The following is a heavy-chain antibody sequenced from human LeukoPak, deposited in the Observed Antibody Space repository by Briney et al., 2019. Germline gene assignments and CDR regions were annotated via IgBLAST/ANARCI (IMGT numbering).Heavy chain of an antibody. CDR1: GFTFSSYG. CDR3: AKDGGSSGEDWFDP. V-gene: IGHV3-23*01. D-gene: IGHD2-15*01. CDR2: ISGSGGST. J-gene: IGHJ5*02. Sequence: GGSLRLSCAASGFTFSSYGMSWVRQAPGKGLEWVSAISGSGGSTYYADSVKGRFTISRDNSKNTLYLQMNSLRAEDTAIYYCAKDGGSSGEDWFDPWGQGTLVTVSS.